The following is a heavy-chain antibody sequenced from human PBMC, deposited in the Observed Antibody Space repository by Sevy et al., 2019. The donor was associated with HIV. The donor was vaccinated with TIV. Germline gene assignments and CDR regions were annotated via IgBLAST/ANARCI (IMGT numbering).Heavy chain of an antibody. J-gene: IGHJ4*02. CDR1: GDSINSNDYY. CDR2: IYDSGST. CDR3: ARHLPLAYYEILTPDSRPFDN. V-gene: IGHV4-39*01. D-gene: IGHD3-9*01. Sequence: SETLSLTCGVSGDSINSNDYYWGWIRQPPGKGLEWIGTIYDSGSTYYNPSLKSRVTISVDTSKHQFSLKLTSVTAADTALYYCARHLPLAYYEILTPDSRPFDNWGQGTLVTVSS.